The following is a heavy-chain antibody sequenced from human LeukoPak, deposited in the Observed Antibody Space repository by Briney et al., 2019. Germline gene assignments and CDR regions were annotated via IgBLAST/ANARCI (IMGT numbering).Heavy chain of an antibody. CDR1: GFTFSTYA. D-gene: IGHD3-10*01. CDR3: ARARSLFTMVRGPGHYYYYMDV. J-gene: IGHJ6*03. CDR2: ISGSGGST. Sequence: PGGSLRLSCAASGFTFSTYAMSWVRQAPGKGLEWVSAISGSGGSTYYADSVKGRFTISRDNSKNTLYLQMNSLRAEDTAVYYCARARSLFTMVRGPGHYYYYMDVWGKGTTVTVSS. V-gene: IGHV3-23*01.